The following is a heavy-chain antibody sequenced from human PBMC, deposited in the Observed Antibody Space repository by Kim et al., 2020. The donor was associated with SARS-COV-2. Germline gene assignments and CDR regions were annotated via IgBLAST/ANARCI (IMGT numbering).Heavy chain of an antibody. J-gene: IGHJ4*02. CDR3: ARGVGSGSWFED. CDR1: RGSISSGGYY. D-gene: IGHD3-10*01. CDR2: IYYSGST. V-gene: IGHV4-31*03. Sequence: SETLSLTCTVSRGSISSGGYYWSWIRQHPGKGLEWIGYIYYSGSTYYNPSLKSRVTISVDTSKNQFSLKLRSVTAADTAVYYCARGVGSGSWFEDWGQGTLVAVSS.